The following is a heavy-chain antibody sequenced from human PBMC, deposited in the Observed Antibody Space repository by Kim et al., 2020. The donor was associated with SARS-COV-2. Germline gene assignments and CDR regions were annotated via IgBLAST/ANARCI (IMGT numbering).Heavy chain of an antibody. CDR1: GFSFDDYG. V-gene: IGHV3-20*04. D-gene: IGHD1-1*01. CDR3: VGWRTTPFWYFNL. CDR2: INGNGYSI. J-gene: IGHJ2*01. Sequence: GGSLRLSCEASGFSFDDYGLGWVRQIPGKGLEWVSGINGNGYSIAYADSVKGRFTISRDNAKTSLYRQMSSLRVEDTAFYYCVGWRTTPFWYFNLWGRGT.